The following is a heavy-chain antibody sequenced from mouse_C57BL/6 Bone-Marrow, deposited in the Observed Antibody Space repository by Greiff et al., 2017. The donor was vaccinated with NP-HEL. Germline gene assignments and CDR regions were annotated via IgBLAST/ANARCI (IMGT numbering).Heavy chain of an antibody. D-gene: IGHD6-1*01. CDR1: GYTFTSYW. Sequence: VQLKQSGPELVKPGASVKMSCKASGYTFTSYWMHWVKQSPGKGLEWIGLIYPTNGDTNYNQKFKGKATLTVNKSSSTAYMQLRSLTSEESAVYYCARGGGCSAVDYWGQGTTVTVSS. J-gene: IGHJ2*01. CDR3: ARGGGCSAVDY. CDR2: IYPTNGDT. V-gene: IGHV1-22*01.